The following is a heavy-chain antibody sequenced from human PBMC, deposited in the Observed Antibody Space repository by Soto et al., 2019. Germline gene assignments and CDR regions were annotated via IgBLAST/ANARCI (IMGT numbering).Heavy chain of an antibody. CDR3: ARAPARTAYGDGGDDAFDI. CDR1: GYTFKNYA. Sequence: QVQVVQSGAEVKKPGASVKVSCKASGYTFKNYAMQWVRQAPGQRLEWMGWINGGNGDTKYSQRFQGRVTIIRDISGSTAYMEVSRLTSEDRAVYYCARAPARTAYGDGGDDAFDIWGQGTMVTVSS. CDR2: INGGNGDT. D-gene: IGHD2-21*01. V-gene: IGHV1-3*01. J-gene: IGHJ3*02.